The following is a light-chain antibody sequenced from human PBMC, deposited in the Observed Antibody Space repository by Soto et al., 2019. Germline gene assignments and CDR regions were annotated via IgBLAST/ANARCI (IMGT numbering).Light chain of an antibody. CDR3: LQDNSYPWT. CDR1: QDIRND. CDR2: AAT. V-gene: IGKV1-6*01. J-gene: IGKJ1*01. Sequence: AIQMTQSPSSLSVSVRDRVTITCRASQDIRNDLHWYQQKPGEAPNLLIYAATTFQSGVPSRFSGSGSGTHFILNISSLQPEDLATYFCLQDNSYPWTFGQGTKVEIK.